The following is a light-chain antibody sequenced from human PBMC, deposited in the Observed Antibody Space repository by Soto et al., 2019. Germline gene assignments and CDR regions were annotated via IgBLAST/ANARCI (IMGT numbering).Light chain of an antibody. Sequence: QSALTQPRSVSGSPGQSVTISCTGTSSDVGGSKYVSWYQQHPGKAPKLMIYDVSKRPSGVPDRFSGSKSGNTASLTISGLQAEDEADYYCCSYAGSYTVMFGGGTKVTVL. CDR1: SSDVGGSKY. CDR2: DVS. CDR3: CSYAGSYTVM. V-gene: IGLV2-11*01. J-gene: IGLJ3*02.